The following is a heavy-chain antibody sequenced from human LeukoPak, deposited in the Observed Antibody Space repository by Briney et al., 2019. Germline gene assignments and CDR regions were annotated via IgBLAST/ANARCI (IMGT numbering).Heavy chain of an antibody. D-gene: IGHD4-17*01. V-gene: IGHV4-59*01. J-gene: IGHJ4*02. Sequence: SETLSLTCTVSGGAISSYYWSWIRQPPGKGLEWIAYIHYSGNTNYSPSLKSRVTISVDTSKNQFSLRLTSVTAADTAVYYCARSGTVTNFDYWGQGTLVSVSS. CDR2: IHYSGNT. CDR3: ARSGTVTNFDY. CDR1: GGAISSYY.